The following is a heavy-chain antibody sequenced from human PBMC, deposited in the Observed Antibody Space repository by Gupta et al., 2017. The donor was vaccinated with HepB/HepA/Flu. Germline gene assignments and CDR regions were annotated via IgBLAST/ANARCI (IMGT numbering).Heavy chain of an antibody. V-gene: IGHV1-18*01. CDR1: GYTFSNYG. Sequence: QFQLVQSGPEVKKTGASVKVSCKTSGYTFSNYGVNWVRQAPGQGLEWMGWIAAYDGKTSISQKFQDRVTMTIDASTTTGYMELRSLTLDDTAMYYCARAFGNWFDSWGQGTLVTVSA. CDR2: IAAYDGKT. CDR3: ARAFGNWFDS. D-gene: IGHD2-15*01. J-gene: IGHJ5*01.